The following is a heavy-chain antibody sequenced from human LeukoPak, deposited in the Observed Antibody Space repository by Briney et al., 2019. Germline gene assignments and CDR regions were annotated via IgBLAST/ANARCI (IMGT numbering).Heavy chain of an antibody. Sequence: PGGALRLSCTVSGFTFDDYAMHWVRHTPGKGLEWVAGITWNRDNIVYGDSVKGRFTISRDNAKNSLYLQMNTLRVEDTAVYYCAGGYSSNSFPNFDSWGQGTLVTVSS. CDR1: GFTFDDYA. CDR2: ITWNRDNI. CDR3: AGGYSSNSFPNFDS. D-gene: IGHD6-13*01. V-gene: IGHV3-9*01. J-gene: IGHJ4*02.